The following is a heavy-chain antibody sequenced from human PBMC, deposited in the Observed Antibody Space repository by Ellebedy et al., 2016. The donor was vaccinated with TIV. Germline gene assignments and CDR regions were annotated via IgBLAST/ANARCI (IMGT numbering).Heavy chain of an antibody. J-gene: IGHJ5*02. V-gene: IGHV4-59*01. CDR3: ARVRRPYSSSWYNWFDP. Sequence: MPSETLSLTCTVSGGSISSYYWSWIRQPPGKGLEWIGYIYYSGSTNYNPSLKSRVTISVDTSKNQFSLKLSSVTAADTAVYYCARVRRPYSSSWYNWFDPWGQGTLVTVSS. CDR2: IYYSGST. CDR1: GGSISSYY. D-gene: IGHD6-13*01.